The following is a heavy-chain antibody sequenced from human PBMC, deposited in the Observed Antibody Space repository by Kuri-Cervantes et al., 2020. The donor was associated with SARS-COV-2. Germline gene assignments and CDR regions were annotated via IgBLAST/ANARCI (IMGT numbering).Heavy chain of an antibody. J-gene: IGHJ4*02. V-gene: IGHV1-69*06. D-gene: IGHD3-22*01. CDR2: IIPIFGTA. Sequence: SVKVSCKASGGTFSSYAISWVRQAPGQGLEWMGGIIPIFGTANYAQKFQGRVTITADKSTSTAYMELSSLRSEDTAVYYCARRSTWVIGFDCWGQGTLVTVSS. CDR3: ARRSTWVIGFDC. CDR1: GGTFSSYA.